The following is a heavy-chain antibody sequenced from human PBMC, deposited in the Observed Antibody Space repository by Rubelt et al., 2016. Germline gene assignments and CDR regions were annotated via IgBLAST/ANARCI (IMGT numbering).Heavy chain of an antibody. Sequence: QVQLVQPGAEVKKPGASVKVSCKASGYTFTGYYMHWVRQAPGQGLEWMGWINPNSGGTNDAQRFQGRVTMTRETSSSTAYMELSRLRSDDTAVYYCARFAIGGHSSGYLFDYWGQGTLVTVSS. CDR3: ARFAIGGHSSGYLFDY. J-gene: IGHJ4*02. V-gene: IGHV1-2*02. CDR2: INPNSGGT. CDR1: GYTFTGYY. D-gene: IGHD3-22*01.